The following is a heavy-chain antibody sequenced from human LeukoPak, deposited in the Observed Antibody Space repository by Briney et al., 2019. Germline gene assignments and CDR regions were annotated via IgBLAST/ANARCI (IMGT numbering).Heavy chain of an antibody. CDR1: GGSFSGYY. J-gene: IGHJ4*02. CDR3: ARVSPWGYYDSSGYYYDY. Sequence: SETLSLTCAVYGGSFSGYYWSWIRQPPGKGLEWIGEINHSGSTNYNPSLKSRVTTSVDTSKNQFSLKLSSVTAADTAVYYCARVSPWGYYDSSGYYYDYWGQGTLVTVSS. CDR2: INHSGST. V-gene: IGHV4-34*01. D-gene: IGHD3-22*01.